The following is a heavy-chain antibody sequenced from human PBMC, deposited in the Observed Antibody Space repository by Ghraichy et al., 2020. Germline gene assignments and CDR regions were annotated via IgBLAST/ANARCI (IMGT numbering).Heavy chain of an antibody. J-gene: IGHJ4*02. Sequence: GGSLRLSCAASGFTFSSAWMNWVRQAPGKGPEWVGRIKSKTDGGATDYAAPVKGRFTISRDDSKNTLYLQMNSLKTEDTAMYYCMTDDFTLVRGIIVDQWGQGTLVTVSS. D-gene: IGHD3-10*01. V-gene: IGHV3-15*01. CDR1: GFTFSSAW. CDR2: IKSKTDGGAT. CDR3: MTDDFTLVRGIIVDQ.